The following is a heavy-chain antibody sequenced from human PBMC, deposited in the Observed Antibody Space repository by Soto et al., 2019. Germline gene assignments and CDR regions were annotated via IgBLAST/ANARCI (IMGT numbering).Heavy chain of an antibody. D-gene: IGHD6-13*01. CDR1: GGSFSGYY. CDR2: INHSGST. J-gene: IGHJ5*02. Sequence: SETLSLTCAVYGGSFSGYYWSWIRQPPGKGLEWIGEINHSGSTNYNPSLKSRVTISVDTSKNQFSLKVSSVTAADTAVYYCARVAIAGTTNWFDPWGQGTLVTVSS. V-gene: IGHV4-34*01. CDR3: ARVAIAGTTNWFDP.